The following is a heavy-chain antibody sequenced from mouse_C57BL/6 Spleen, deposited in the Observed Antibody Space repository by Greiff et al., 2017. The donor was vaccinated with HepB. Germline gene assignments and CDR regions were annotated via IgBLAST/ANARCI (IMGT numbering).Heavy chain of an antibody. Sequence: QVQLQQPGAELVKPGASVKVSCKASGYTFTSYWMHWVKQRPGQGLEWIGRIHPSDSDTNYNQKFKGKATLTVDKSSSPAYMQLSSLTSEDSAVYYCAICDEGDYWVAYWGQGTLVTVSA. CDR3: AICDEGDYWVAY. J-gene: IGHJ3*01. CDR1: GYTFTSYW. D-gene: IGHD2-13*01. CDR2: IHPSDSDT. V-gene: IGHV1-74*01.